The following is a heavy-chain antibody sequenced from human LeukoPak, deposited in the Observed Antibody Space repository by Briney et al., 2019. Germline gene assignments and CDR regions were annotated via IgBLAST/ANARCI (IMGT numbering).Heavy chain of an antibody. CDR3: ARQARVVPAAIRRGDIDY. CDR2: IYYSGST. J-gene: IGHJ4*02. V-gene: IGHV4-39*01. D-gene: IGHD2-2*01. Sequence: SETLSLTCTVSGGSISSSSYYWGWIRQPPGKGLEWIGSIYYSGSTYYNPSLKSRVTISVDTSKNQSSLKLSSVTAADTAVYYCARQARVVPAAIRRGDIDYWGQGTLVTVSS. CDR1: GGSISSSSYY.